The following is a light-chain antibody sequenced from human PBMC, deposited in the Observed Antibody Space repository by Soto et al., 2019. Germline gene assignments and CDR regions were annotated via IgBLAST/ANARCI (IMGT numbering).Light chain of an antibody. CDR2: TAS. CDR1: QTITY. Sequence: DIQMTQSPSSLSASVGDRVTITCRASQTITYLHWYQQIPGRAPKFLISTASILQGGVPSRFSGSGSGTEFSLTINTLQREDFATYYCQQSDRVPLTFGGGTKVEIK. V-gene: IGKV1-39*01. J-gene: IGKJ4*01. CDR3: QQSDRVPLT.